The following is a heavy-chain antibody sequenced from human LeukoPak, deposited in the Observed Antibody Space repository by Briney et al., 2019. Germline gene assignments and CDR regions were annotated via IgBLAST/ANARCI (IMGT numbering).Heavy chain of an antibody. J-gene: IGHJ4*02. V-gene: IGHV4-59*01. CDR3: ARGGVYYFDF. CDR2: IHYSGGT. CDR1: GGSISTYY. Sequence: PSETLSLTCTVSGGSISTYYWSWIRQPPGKGLEWIGYIHYSGGTYYDSSLKSRVTISIDTSKNQFSLELSSVTAADTAVYYCARGGVYYFDFWRQGTLVTVSS. D-gene: IGHD3-16*01.